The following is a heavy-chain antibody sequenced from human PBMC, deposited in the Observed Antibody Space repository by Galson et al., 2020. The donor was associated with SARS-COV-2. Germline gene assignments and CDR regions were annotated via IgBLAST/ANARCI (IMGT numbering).Heavy chain of an antibody. CDR1: GFTFSSYS. J-gene: IGHJ5*02. Sequence: GGSLRLSCAASGFTFSSYSMNWVRQAPGKGLEWVSSISSSSSYIYYADSVKGRFTISRDNAKNSLYLQMNSLRAEDTAVYYCARGTPPRGPGWFDPWGQGTLVTVSS. CDR2: ISSSSSYI. V-gene: IGHV3-21*01. CDR3: ARGTPPRGPGWFDP.